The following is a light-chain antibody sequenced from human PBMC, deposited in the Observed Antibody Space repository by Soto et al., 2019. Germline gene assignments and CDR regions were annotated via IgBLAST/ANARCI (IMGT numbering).Light chain of an antibody. V-gene: IGKV3-20*01. CDR1: QSVSSNY. CDR3: QQYGSSPPIT. CDR2: DAS. Sequence: IVLTQSPDTLSLSPGESAPLSCRASQSVSSNYLAWYQQKLGQAPRLLIYDASRRATGIPDRFSGSGSGTDFTLTISRLEPEDFAVYYCQQYGSSPPITVGQGTRLEIK. J-gene: IGKJ5*01.